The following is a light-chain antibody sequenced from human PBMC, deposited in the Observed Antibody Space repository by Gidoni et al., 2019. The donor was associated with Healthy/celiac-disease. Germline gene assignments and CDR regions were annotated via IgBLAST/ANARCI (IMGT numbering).Light chain of an antibody. CDR3: QQSYSTLT. CDR1: QSISSY. V-gene: IGKV1-39*01. CDR2: AAS. J-gene: IGKJ4*01. Sequence: QMTQSPSSLSASVGDRVTITCRASQSISSYLNWYQQKPGKAPKLLIYAASSLQSGVPSRFSGSGSGTDFTLTISSLQPEDFATYYCQQSYSTLTFGGGTKVEIK.